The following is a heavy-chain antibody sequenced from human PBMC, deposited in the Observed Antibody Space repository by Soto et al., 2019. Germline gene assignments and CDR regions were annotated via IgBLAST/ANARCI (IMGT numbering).Heavy chain of an antibody. V-gene: IGHV3-13*01. J-gene: IGHJ6*02. CDR2: IGSAGDT. CDR1: GFPVGGYD. Sequence: EVKLVESGGNFVQPGGSLRLSCAASGFPVGGYDFHWVRQGRGQGLEWVSTIGSAGDTYYSASVRGRFTISRENAKNSLLLQMISLRAGDAAVYFWVRGELPFYDYGMDLWGQGTTVTVSS. D-gene: IGHD1-26*01. CDR3: VRGELPFYDYGMDL.